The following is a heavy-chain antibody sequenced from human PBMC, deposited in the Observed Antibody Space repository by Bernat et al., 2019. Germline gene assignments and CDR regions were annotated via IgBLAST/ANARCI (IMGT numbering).Heavy chain of an antibody. D-gene: IGHD3-10*01. J-gene: IGHJ4*02. Sequence: EVQLLESGGGLVQPGESLRLSCAASGFTFSSHGMSWVRQAPGKGLGWVSSFGRSGNTYYSDSAKGRFTSSRDNSKNTLNLQMNTLRAEDTDVYYCATRGPTGSYFFDSWGQGTLVTVSS. V-gene: IGHV3-23*01. CDR2: FGRSGNT. CDR3: ATRGPTGSYFFDS. CDR1: GFTFSSHG.